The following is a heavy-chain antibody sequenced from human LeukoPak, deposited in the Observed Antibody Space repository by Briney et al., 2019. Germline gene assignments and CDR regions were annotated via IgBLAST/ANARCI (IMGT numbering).Heavy chain of an antibody. D-gene: IGHD3-9*01. Sequence: ASVKVSCKASGYTFTGYYMHWVRQAPGQGLEWMGRINPNSGGTNYAQKFQGRVTMTRDTSISTAYMELSRLRSDDTAEYYCARGYLLRYFDWLFGAYWGQGTLVTVSS. J-gene: IGHJ4*02. CDR1: GYTFTGYY. CDR2: INPNSGGT. V-gene: IGHV1-2*06. CDR3: ARGYLLRYFDWLFGAY.